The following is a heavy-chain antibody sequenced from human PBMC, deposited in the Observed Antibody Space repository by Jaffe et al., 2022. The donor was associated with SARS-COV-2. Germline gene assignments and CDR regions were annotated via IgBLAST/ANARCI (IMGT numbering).Heavy chain of an antibody. D-gene: IGHD3-10*01. V-gene: IGHV3-43*02. CDR1: GFTFDDYA. CDR2: ISGDGGST. J-gene: IGHJ6*02. Sequence: EVQLVESGGGVVQPGGSLRLSCAASGFTFDDYAMHWVRQAPGKGLEWVSLISGDGGSTYYADSVKGRFTISRDNSKNSLYLQMNSLRTEDTALYYCAKDKGPGGYYYGMDVWGQGTTVTVSS. CDR3: AKDKGPGGYYYGMDV.